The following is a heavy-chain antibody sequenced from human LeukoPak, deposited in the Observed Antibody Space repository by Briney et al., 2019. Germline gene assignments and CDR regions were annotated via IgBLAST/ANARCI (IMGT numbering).Heavy chain of an antibody. Sequence: PGGSLRLSCAASGFTFSSCAMSWVRQAPGKGVEWVSGISGSGGAKYYADSVKGGFTISRDNAKKTLYLQMKSRRAGDTAVYYCAKGSYSSGWYESDYWGQGTLVTVSS. CDR3: AKGSYSSGWYESDY. D-gene: IGHD6-19*01. CDR2: ISGSGGAK. CDR1: GFTFSSCA. V-gene: IGHV3-23*01. J-gene: IGHJ4*02.